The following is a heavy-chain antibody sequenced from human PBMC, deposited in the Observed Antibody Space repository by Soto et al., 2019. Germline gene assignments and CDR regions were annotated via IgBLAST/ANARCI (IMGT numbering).Heavy chain of an antibody. CDR1: GYSFTSYW. CDR2: IDPSDSYT. Sequence: PGESLKISCKVSGYSFTSYWISWVRQMPGKGLEGMGRIDPSDSYTNYSPSFQGHVTISADKSISTAYLQWSSLKASDTAMYYRARTPYCSGGSCYSQGFDYYDSSGYYLPDYWGQGTLVTVSS. J-gene: IGHJ4*02. CDR3: ARTPYCSGGSCYSQGFDYYDSSGYYLPDY. D-gene: IGHD3-22*01. V-gene: IGHV5-10-1*01.